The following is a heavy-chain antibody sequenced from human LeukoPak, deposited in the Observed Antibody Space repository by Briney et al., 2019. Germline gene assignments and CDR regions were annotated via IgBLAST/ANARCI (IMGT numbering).Heavy chain of an antibody. D-gene: IGHD6-13*01. J-gene: IGHJ4*02. V-gene: IGHV4-59*01. Sequence: SETLSLTCSVSGGSISRYYWGWIRQPPGKGLEWVGYIHYSGRTNYSRAIMSRVTISVDTSKNQCSLRPSAVAAADTAVYYCARVAQQLQVDYWGQGTLATVSS. CDR3: ARVAQQLQVDY. CDR1: GGSISRYY. CDR2: IHYSGRT.